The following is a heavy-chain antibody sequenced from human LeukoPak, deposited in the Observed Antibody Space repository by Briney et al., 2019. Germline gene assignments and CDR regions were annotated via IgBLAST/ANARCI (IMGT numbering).Heavy chain of an antibody. V-gene: IGHV1-2*06. J-gene: IGHJ5*02. Sequence: GASVKVSCKASGYTFTGYYMHWVRQAPGQGPEWMGRINPNSGGTNYAQKFQGRVAMTRDTSISTAYMELSRLRSDDTAVYYCARTSINPQWLASTNWFDPWGQGTLVTVSS. CDR3: ARTSINPQWLASTNWFDP. CDR2: INPNSGGT. D-gene: IGHD6-19*01. CDR1: GYTFTGYY.